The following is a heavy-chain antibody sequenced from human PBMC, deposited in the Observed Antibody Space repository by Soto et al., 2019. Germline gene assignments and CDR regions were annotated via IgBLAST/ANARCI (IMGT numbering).Heavy chain of an antibody. CDR2: IYYSGNS. CDR1: GGSISSHL. V-gene: IGHV4-59*11. CDR3: ATITCNRVRCYVGAGKLFDP. D-gene: IGHD2-2*01. Sequence: QVHLQESGPGLVKPSETLSLTCSVSGGSISSHLWRWIRQPPGKGLEYIGHIYYSGNSDSHYSLWSRATMSVDTTKNRFARRLASVTAADTAVYFCATITCNRVRCYVGAGKLFDPWGQGIMVTVSS. J-gene: IGHJ5*02.